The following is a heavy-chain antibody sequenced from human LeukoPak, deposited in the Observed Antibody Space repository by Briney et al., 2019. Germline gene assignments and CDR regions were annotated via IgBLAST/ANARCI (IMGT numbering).Heavy chain of an antibody. J-gene: IGHJ3*02. CDR3: ARDFCGGGDCLFDQEDAFDI. CDR1: GGSISSGGYY. D-gene: IGHD2-21*02. Sequence: PSQTLSLTCTVSGGSISSGGYYWSWIRQHPGKGLEWIGYIYYSGSTYYNPSLKSRVTISVDTSKNQFSLKLSSVTAADTAVYYCARDFCGGGDCLFDQEDAFDIWGQGTMVTASS. CDR2: IYYSGST. V-gene: IGHV4-31*03.